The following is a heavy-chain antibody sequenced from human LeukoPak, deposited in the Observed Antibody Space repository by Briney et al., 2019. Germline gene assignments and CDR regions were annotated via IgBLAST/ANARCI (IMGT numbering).Heavy chain of an antibody. CDR1: GGSISSGGYS. V-gene: IGHV4-30-2*01. D-gene: IGHD6-13*01. CDR3: ARGSSWYIFDY. CDR2: IYHSGST. Sequence: PSQTLSLTCAVSGGSISSGGYSWSWIRQPPGQGLEWIGYIYHSGSTYYNPSLKSRVTISVDRSKNQFSLKLSSVTAADTAVYYCARGSSWYIFDYWGQGTLVTVSS. J-gene: IGHJ4*02.